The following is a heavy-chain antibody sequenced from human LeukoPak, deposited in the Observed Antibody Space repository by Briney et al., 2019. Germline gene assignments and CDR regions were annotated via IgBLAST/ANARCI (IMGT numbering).Heavy chain of an antibody. V-gene: IGHV5-51*01. Sequence: GESLKISCKGSGYSFTSYWIGWVRQMPGKGLEWMGIIYPGDSDTRYSPSFQGQVTISADKSISTAYLQWSSLKASDTAMCYCARYLGTAGYYYGMDVWGQGTTVTVSS. D-gene: IGHD2-21*02. J-gene: IGHJ6*02. CDR2: IYPGDSDT. CDR3: ARYLGTAGYYYGMDV. CDR1: GYSFTSYW.